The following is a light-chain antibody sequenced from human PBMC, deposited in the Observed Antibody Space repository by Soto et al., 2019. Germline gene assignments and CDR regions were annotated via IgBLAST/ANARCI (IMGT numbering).Light chain of an antibody. CDR3: SSYTSSSTYV. CDR1: SSDVGGYNY. CDR2: DVS. Sequence: QSALTRPASVSGSPGQSIAISCTGTSSDVGGYNYVSWYQQHPGKTPKLMICDVSNRPSGVSNRFSGSKSGNTASLTISGLQAEDEAEYYCSSYTSSSTYVLGTGTKVTVL. V-gene: IGLV2-14*03. J-gene: IGLJ1*01.